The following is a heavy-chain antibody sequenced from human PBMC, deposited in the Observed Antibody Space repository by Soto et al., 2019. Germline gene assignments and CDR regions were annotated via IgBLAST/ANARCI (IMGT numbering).Heavy chain of an antibody. V-gene: IGHV4-59*07. CDR2: IYYSGST. D-gene: IGHD3-3*01. Sequence: PSDTLSLTCTVSVGSISSYYWSWIRQPPGKGLEWIGYIYYSGSTNYNPSLKSRVTISVDTSKNQFSLKLSSVTAADTAVYYCARGQGRITIFGVVMPSGMDVWGQGTTVTVSS. J-gene: IGHJ6*02. CDR3: ARGQGRITIFGVVMPSGMDV. CDR1: VGSISSYY.